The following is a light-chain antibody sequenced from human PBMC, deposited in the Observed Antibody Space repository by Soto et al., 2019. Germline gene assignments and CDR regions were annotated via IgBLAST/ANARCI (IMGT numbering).Light chain of an antibody. Sequence: QPVLTQPASVSGSPGQSITISCTGTSSDVGDYKYVSWYQHHPGKAPKLIIYEVSNRPSGVSNRFSASKSGNTASLTISGLQAEDEADYYCSSYTSGSALVVFGGGTKLTVL. V-gene: IGLV2-14*01. CDR2: EVS. CDR3: SSYTSGSALVV. CDR1: SSDVGDYKY. J-gene: IGLJ2*01.